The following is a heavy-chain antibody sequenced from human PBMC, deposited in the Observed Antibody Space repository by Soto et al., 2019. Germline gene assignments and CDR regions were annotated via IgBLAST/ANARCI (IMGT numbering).Heavy chain of an antibody. J-gene: IGHJ6*03. Sequence: GLEWMGWISAYNGNTNYAQKLQGRVTMTTDTSTSTAYMELRSLRSDDTAVYYCARQGYCTNGVCYTNYYYYMDVWGKGTTVTVYS. V-gene: IGHV1-18*01. D-gene: IGHD2-8*01. CDR2: ISAYNGNT. CDR3: ARQGYCTNGVCYTNYYYYMDV.